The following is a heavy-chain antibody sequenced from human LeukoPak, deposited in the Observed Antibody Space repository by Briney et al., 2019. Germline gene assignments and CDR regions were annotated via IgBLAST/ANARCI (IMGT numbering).Heavy chain of an antibody. V-gene: IGHV4-61*02. CDR2: IYTSGST. D-gene: IGHD3-22*01. CDR1: GGSISSGSYY. CDR3: ARRRYTYDSSGYYRN. Sequence: SETLSLTCTVSGGSISSGSYYWSWIRQPAGKGLEWIGRIYTSGSTNYNPSLKSRITLSVDTSKNQFSLQLSSVTAADTAVYYCARRRYTYDSSGYYRNWGQGTLVTVSS. J-gene: IGHJ4*02.